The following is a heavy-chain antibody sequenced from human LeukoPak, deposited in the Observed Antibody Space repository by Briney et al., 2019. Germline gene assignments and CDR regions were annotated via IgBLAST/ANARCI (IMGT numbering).Heavy chain of an antibody. D-gene: IGHD6-6*01. Sequence: PGRSLRLSCAASGFTFDDYAMHWVRQAPGKGLEWVAYIRYDGNKKYYADSVKGRFIISRDNAKNTLYLQMNSLRTEDSAVYYCSVTSSSFNWGQGALVTVSS. V-gene: IGHV3-30*04. J-gene: IGHJ4*02. CDR2: IRYDGNKK. CDR3: SVTSSSFN. CDR1: GFTFDDYA.